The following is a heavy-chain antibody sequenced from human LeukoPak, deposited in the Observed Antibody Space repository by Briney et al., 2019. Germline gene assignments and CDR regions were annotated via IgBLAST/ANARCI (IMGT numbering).Heavy chain of an antibody. CDR1: GFTFSSYG. Sequence: PGGSLRLSCAASGFTFSSYGMHWVRQAPGKGLEWVAVISYDGSNKYYADSVKGRFTISRDNSKNTLYLQMNSLRAEDTAVYYCAKDASLYTALYYFDYWGQGTLVTVSS. CDR3: AKDASLYTALYYFDY. J-gene: IGHJ4*02. D-gene: IGHD2-2*02. CDR2: ISYDGSNK. V-gene: IGHV3-30*18.